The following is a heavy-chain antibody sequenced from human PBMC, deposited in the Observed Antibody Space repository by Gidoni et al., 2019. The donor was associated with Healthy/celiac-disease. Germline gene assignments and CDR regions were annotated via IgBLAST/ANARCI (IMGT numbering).Heavy chain of an antibody. CDR2: INHSGST. V-gene: IGHV4-34*01. D-gene: IGHD3-22*01. J-gene: IGHJ5*02. CDR1: GGSFSGYY. CDR3: ARGDSRPYYYDSSGYYYSRWFDP. Sequence: QVQLQQWGAGLLKPSETLSLTCAVYGGSFSGYYWSWIRQPPGKGLEWIGEINHSGSTNYNPSLKSRVTISVDTSKNQFSLKLSSVTAADTAVYYCARGDSRPYYYDSSGYYYSRWFDPWGQGTLVTVSS.